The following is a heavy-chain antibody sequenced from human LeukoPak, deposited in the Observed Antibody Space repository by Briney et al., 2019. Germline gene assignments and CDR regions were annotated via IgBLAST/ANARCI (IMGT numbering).Heavy chain of an antibody. D-gene: IGHD5-24*01. V-gene: IGHV4-59*01. Sequence: PSETLSLTCTVSGGSISSYYWSWIRQPPGKGLEWIGYIYYSGSTNYNPSLKSRVTISVDTSKNQFSLKLSSVTAADTAVYYCARRDGYFTLDYWGQGTLVTVSS. CDR3: ARRDGYFTLDY. CDR2: IYYSGST. CDR1: GGSISSYY. J-gene: IGHJ4*02.